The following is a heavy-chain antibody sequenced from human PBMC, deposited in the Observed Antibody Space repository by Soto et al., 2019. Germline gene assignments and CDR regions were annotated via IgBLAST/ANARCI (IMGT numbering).Heavy chain of an antibody. CDR3: ARVRGITIVRGFDYYYYMDV. J-gene: IGHJ6*03. D-gene: IGHD3-10*01. CDR2: INHSGST. V-gene: IGHV4-34*01. CDR1: GGSFSGYY. Sequence: QVQLQQWGAGLLKPSETLSLTCAVYGGSFSGYYWSWIRQPPGKGLEWIGEINHSGSTNYNPSLKSRVTITVDTSKNQFSLKLSSVTAADTAVYYCARVRGITIVRGFDYYYYMDVWGKGTTVTVSS.